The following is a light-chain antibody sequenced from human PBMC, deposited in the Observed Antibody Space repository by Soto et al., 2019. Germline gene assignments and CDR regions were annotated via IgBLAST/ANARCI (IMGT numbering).Light chain of an antibody. CDR2: LGS. V-gene: IGKV2-28*01. Sequence: DVVLSPSPLSMPVTPGEPASISSSSSQSLLYRNGYNFLDWYLQKPGQSPQLLIYLGSNRASGAPDRFSGSGSGTDFTLNITRVEAEDVGLYYCMQARHNPCTFGPGTKVDIK. CDR3: MQARHNPCT. J-gene: IGKJ3*01. CDR1: QSLLYRNGYNF.